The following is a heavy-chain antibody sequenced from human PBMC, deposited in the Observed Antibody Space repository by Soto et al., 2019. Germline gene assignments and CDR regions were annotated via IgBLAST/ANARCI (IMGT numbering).Heavy chain of an antibody. D-gene: IGHD4-17*01. V-gene: IGHV1-8*01. CDR3: ARANGDFDY. J-gene: IGHJ4*02. Sequence: ASVKVSCKASGYSFTRYDINWVRQATGQGLEWMGRINLNSGYSGYAQQFQGRVTMTRNTSISTAYMELSRLRSEDTAVYYCARANGDFDYWGQGTLVTVSS. CDR2: INLNSGYS. CDR1: GYSFTRYD.